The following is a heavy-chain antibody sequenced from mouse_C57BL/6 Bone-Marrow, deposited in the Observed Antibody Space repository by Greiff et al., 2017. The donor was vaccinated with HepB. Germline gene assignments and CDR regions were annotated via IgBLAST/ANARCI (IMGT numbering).Heavy chain of an antibody. CDR1: GYTFTSYW. J-gene: IGHJ2*01. V-gene: IGHV1-72*01. CDR2: IDPNSGGT. Sequence: VKLQQPGAELVKPGASVKLSCKASGYTFTSYWMHWVKQRPGRGLEWIGRIDPNSGGTKYNEKFKSKATLTVDKPSSTAYMQLSSLPSEDSAVYYCARTSFITTVVAAYYFDYWGQGTTLTVSS. CDR3: ARTSFITTVVAAYYFDY. D-gene: IGHD1-1*01.